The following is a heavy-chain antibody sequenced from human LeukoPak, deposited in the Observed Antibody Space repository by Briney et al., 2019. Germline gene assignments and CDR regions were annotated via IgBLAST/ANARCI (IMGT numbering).Heavy chain of an antibody. CDR2: ISGSGGST. V-gene: IGHV3-23*01. Sequence: PGRSLRLSCAASGFTFSSYAMSWVRQAPGKGLEWVSAISGSGGSTYYADSVKGRFTISRDNSKNTLYLQMNSLRAEDTAVYYCAKVLSSGWFIDYFDYWGQGTLVTVSS. CDR1: GFTFSSYA. J-gene: IGHJ4*02. D-gene: IGHD6-19*01. CDR3: AKVLSSGWFIDYFDY.